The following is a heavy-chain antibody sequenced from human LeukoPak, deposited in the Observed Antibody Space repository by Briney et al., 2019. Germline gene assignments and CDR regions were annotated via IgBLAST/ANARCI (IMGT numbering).Heavy chain of an antibody. J-gene: IGHJ4*02. V-gene: IGHV5-51*01. D-gene: IGHD6-19*01. CDR3: ARPRSGWALDY. CDR2: IYPGDSDT. CDR1: GYTFTTNW. Sequence: GESLKISCKGSGYTFTTNWIGWVRQMPGKGLEWVGIIYPGDSDTRYSPSFQGQVTISADKSISTAYLQWSSLKASDTAMYYCARPRSGWALDYWGQGTLVTVSS.